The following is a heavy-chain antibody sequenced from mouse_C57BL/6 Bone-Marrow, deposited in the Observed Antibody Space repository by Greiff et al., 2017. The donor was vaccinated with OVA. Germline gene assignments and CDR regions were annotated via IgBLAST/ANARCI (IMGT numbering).Heavy chain of an antibody. Sequence: EVQLQQSGPELVKPGASVKISCKASGYTFTDYYMNWVKQSHGKSLEWIGDINPNNGGTSYNQKFKGKATLTVDKSSSTAYMELRSLTSEDSAVYYCARDRDYDYAMDYWGQGTSVTVSS. CDR1: GYTFTDYY. J-gene: IGHJ4*01. CDR2: INPNNGGT. D-gene: IGHD2-4*01. CDR3: ARDRDYDYAMDY. V-gene: IGHV1-26*01.